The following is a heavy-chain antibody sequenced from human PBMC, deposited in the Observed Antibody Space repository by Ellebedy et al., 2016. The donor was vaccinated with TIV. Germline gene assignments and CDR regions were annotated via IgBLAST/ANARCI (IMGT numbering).Heavy chain of an antibody. Sequence: ASVKVSCKASGYTFTGYYMHWVRQAPGQGLEWMGRIIPILGIANYAQKFQGRVTITADKSTSTAYMELSSLRSEDTAVYYCATSNKAETHDAFDIWGQGTKVTVSS. CDR2: IIPILGIA. CDR3: ATSNKAETHDAFDI. D-gene: IGHD1/OR15-1a*01. CDR1: GYTFTGYY. V-gene: IGHV1-69*02. J-gene: IGHJ3*02.